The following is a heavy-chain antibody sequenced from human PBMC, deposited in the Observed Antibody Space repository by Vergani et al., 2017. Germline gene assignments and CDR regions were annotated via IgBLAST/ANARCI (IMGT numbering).Heavy chain of an antibody. Sequence: QVQLQQWGAGLLKPSETLSLTCAVYGGSFSAHYWSWIRQPPGKGPEWIGEINDSGSTNYNPSLKSRVTTSVDASKNQFSLKLTSVTAADTAVYRCVCRATSPPRCFDCWGQGTLVIVSS. CDR1: GGSFSAHY. CDR2: INDSGST. J-gene: IGHJ4*02. V-gene: IGHV4-34*01. D-gene: IGHD2-2*01. CDR3: VCRATSPPRCFDC.